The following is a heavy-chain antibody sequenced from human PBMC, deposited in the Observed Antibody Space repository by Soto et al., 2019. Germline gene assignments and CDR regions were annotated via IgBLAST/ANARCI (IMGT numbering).Heavy chain of an antibody. CDR1: EFTFSTYA. CDR3: AKVPTGEMATVFQAFDI. D-gene: IGHD4-4*01. CDR2: INNSGKRT. Sequence: GGSLRLSCVASEFTFSTYAMRWVRQAPGKGLEWISAINNSGKRTYYADSVKGRFTISRDNSKNTLYLQMSSLRDEDTAVYYCAKVPTGEMATVFQAFDIWGQGTMGTVSS. J-gene: IGHJ3*02. V-gene: IGHV3-23*01.